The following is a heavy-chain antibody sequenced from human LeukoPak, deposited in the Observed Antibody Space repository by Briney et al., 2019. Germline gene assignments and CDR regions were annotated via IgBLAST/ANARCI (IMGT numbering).Heavy chain of an antibody. CDR2: INNSGST. D-gene: IGHD3-22*01. J-gene: IGHJ4*02. V-gene: IGHV4-4*07. Sequence: PSETLSLTCTVSGGSISSYYWSWIRQPAGKGLEWIGRINNSGSTKYNPSLKSRVTMSVDMSKNQFSLKMTSVTAADTAVYYCARASSGSFYYFDYWGQGTPVTVSS. CDR1: GGSISSYY. CDR3: ARASSGSFYYFDY.